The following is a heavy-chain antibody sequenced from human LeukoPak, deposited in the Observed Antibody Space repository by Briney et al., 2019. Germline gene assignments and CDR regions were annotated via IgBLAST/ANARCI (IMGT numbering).Heavy chain of an antibody. CDR2: IYYSGNT. CDR1: GGSISSGDYY. V-gene: IGHV4-30-4*08. D-gene: IGHD2-2*01. CDR3: ASTNCSSAGCYGANWFDP. J-gene: IGHJ5*02. Sequence: SQTLSLTCTVSGGSISSGDYYWSWIRQPPGKGLEWIGYIYYSGNTFHYDPSLKGRVNISVDTSKNQFSLRLSSVTAVDTAVHYCASTNCSSAGCYGANWFDPWGQGTLVTVSS.